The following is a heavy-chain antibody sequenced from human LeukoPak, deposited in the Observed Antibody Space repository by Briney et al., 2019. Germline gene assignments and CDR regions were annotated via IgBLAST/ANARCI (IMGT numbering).Heavy chain of an antibody. CDR3: AISIQAAAIPAFDY. D-gene: IGHD6-25*01. Sequence: ASVKVSCKAPGNTFAGHNIHWMRQAPGQGLELMGWINPDRGGTDYARQFQGRVTMTSDTSIRAAYMELSSLVSEDSAVYFCAISIQAAAIPAFDYWGQGTLVTVFS. V-gene: IGHV1-2*02. CDR1: GNTFAGHN. J-gene: IGHJ4*02. CDR2: INPDRGGT.